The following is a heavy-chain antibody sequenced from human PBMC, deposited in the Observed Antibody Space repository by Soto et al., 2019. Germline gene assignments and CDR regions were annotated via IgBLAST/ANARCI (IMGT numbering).Heavy chain of an antibody. CDR3: AHVAV. D-gene: IGHD6-19*01. Sequence: GGTLRPYSAAPGFSFSSYWLHWVRQAPGKGLVWVSRINSDGSTTGYADSVKGRFTISRDNAQHTLYLQMSSLRAEDTAVYYCAHVAVRGQGT. CDR2: INSDGSTT. CDR1: GFSFSSYW. J-gene: IGHJ4*02. V-gene: IGHV3-74*01.